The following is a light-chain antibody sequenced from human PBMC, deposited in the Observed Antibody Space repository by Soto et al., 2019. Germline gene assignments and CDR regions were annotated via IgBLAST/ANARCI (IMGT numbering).Light chain of an antibody. Sequence: QSVLTQPPSASGSPGQSVTISCTGTSSDVGGYNYVSWYQQHTGKAPKLMIYEVSKRPSGVPDRFSGSKSGNTASLTVSGLQAEDEADYYCSSYAGSNILFGGGTKLTVL. J-gene: IGLJ2*01. CDR3: SSYAGSNIL. CDR2: EVS. CDR1: SSDVGGYNY. V-gene: IGLV2-8*01.